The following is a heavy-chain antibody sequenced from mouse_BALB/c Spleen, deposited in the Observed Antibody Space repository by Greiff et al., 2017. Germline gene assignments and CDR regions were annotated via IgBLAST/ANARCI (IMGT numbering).Heavy chain of an antibody. CDR2: INPSTGYT. J-gene: IGHJ2*01. CDR1: GYTFTSYW. CDR3: ARRGITTVGYYFDY. Sequence: QVQLQQSGTVLARPGASVKMSCKASGYTFTSYWMHWVKQRPGQGLEWIGYINPSTGYTEYNQKFKDKATLTADKSSSTAYMQLSSLTSEDSAVYYCARRGITTVGYYFDYWGQGTTLTVSS. V-gene: IGHV1-4*01. D-gene: IGHD1-1*01.